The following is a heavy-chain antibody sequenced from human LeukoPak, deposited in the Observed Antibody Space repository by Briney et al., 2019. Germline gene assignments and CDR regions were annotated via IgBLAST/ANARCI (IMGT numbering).Heavy chain of an antibody. Sequence: GSLRLSCAASGFTFSSYSIHWVRQAPGKGLEYVSAISGNGDHTYYTDSVKGRFTVSRDNSKNTLYLQVGSLRAEDMAVYYCARRGLSVAAPDYWGQGALVTVTS. CDR3: ARRGLSVAAPDY. CDR1: GFTFSSYS. V-gene: IGHV3-64*02. J-gene: IGHJ4*02. CDR2: ISGNGDHT. D-gene: IGHD6-19*01.